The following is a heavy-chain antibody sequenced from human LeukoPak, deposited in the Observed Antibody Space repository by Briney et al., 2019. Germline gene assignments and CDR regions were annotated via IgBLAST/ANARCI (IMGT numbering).Heavy chain of an antibody. CDR2: INHSGST. CDR1: GGSFGGYY. D-gene: IGHD6-6*01. Sequence: PSETLSLTCAVYGGSFGGYYWSLIRQPPGKGLEWIGEINHSGSTNYNPSLKSRVTISVDTSKNQFSLRLNSVTAADTAVYYCARASAYSSSSGVNYWGQGTLVTVSS. J-gene: IGHJ4*02. V-gene: IGHV4-34*01. CDR3: ARASAYSSSSGVNY.